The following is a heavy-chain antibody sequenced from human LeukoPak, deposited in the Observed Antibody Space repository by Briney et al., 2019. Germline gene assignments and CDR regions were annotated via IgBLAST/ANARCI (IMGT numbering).Heavy chain of an antibody. CDR3: ARERRGLSYYYMDV. CDR1: GGSLSSYY. CDR2: IYTSGRT. V-gene: IGHV4-4*09. D-gene: IGHD2-15*01. J-gene: IGHJ6*03. Sequence: KPSETLSLTCTVSGGSLSSYYWSWLRQPPRKGLAWIGYIYTSGRTNYNHSLTSRATLSVDTSKKQSSLKLSSVTAADTAVYYCARERRGLSYYYMDVWGKGTTVTVSS.